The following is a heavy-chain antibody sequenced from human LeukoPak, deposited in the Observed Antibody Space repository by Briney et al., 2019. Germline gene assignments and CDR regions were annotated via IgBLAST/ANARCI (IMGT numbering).Heavy chain of an antibody. CDR1: GFTFSSYW. CDR2: IKQDGSEK. Sequence: GGSLRLSCAASGFTFSSYWMSWVRQAPGKGLEWVANIKQDGSEKYYVDSVKGRFTISRDNAKNSPYLQMNSLRAADTAVFYCARENSGSYREFDYWGQGTLVTVSS. CDR3: ARENSGSYREFDY. J-gene: IGHJ4*02. V-gene: IGHV3-7*03. D-gene: IGHD1-26*01.